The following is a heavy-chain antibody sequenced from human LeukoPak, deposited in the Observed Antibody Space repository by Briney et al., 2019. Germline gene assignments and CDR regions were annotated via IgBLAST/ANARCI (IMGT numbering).Heavy chain of an antibody. CDR1: GGSINSYY. Sequence: SETLSLTCTVSGGSINSYYWSWIRQPPGKGLEWIGYIYSSGSTNYNPSLKSRVTISVDTSKNQFSLKLSSVTAADTAVYYCARVRATGAFDIWGQGTMVTVSS. J-gene: IGHJ3*02. CDR3: ARVRATGAFDI. V-gene: IGHV4-59*12. CDR2: IYSSGST. D-gene: IGHD1-14*01.